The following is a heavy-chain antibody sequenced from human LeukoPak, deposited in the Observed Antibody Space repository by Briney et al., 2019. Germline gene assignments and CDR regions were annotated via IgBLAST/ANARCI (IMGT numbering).Heavy chain of an antibody. J-gene: IGHJ4*02. D-gene: IGHD2-2*01. CDR1: GFTVSSNY. Sequence: GGSLRLSCAASGFTVSSNYMSWVRQAPGKGLEWVSVIYSGGSTYYADSVKGRFTISRDNSKNTLYPQMNSLRAEDTAVYYCAREGQEYHFDYWGQGTLVTVSS. CDR2: IYSGGST. CDR3: AREGQEYHFDY. V-gene: IGHV3-66*02.